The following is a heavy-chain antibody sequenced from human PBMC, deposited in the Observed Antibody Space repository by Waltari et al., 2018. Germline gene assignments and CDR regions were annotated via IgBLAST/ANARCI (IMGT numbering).Heavy chain of an antibody. CDR3: ARGNSGYYYPDY. CDR2: IYHSVST. J-gene: IGHJ4*02. CDR1: GYSISSGYY. D-gene: IGHD5-12*01. Sequence: QVQLQESGPGLVKPSETLSLTCAVSGYSISSGYYWGWLRQPPGKWLEWIGSIYHSVSTYYNPSLKSRVTISVDTSKNQFSLKLSSVTAADTAVYYCARGNSGYYYPDYWGQGTLVTVSS. V-gene: IGHV4-38-2*01.